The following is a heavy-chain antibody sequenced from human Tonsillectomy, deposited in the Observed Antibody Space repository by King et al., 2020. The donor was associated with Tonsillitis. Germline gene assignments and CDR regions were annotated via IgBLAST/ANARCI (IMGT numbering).Heavy chain of an antibody. CDR1: GFTFTSSA. CDR2: IVVGSGNT. V-gene: IGHV1-58*02. J-gene: IGHJ3*02. D-gene: IGHD3-3*01. Sequence: QLVESGPEVKKPGTSVKVSCKASGFTFTSSAMQWVRQARGQRLEWIGWIVVGSGNTNYAQYFKGRVTITRDMSTSTAYMELSSLRSEDTAVYYCAADSVSGRSYYDFWSGYYAFDIWGQGTMVTVSS. CDR3: AADSVSGRSYYDFWSGYYAFDI.